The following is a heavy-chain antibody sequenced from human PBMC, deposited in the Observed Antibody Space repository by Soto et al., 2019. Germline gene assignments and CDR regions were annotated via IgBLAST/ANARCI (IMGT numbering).Heavy chain of an antibody. D-gene: IGHD3-10*02. CDR1: GFTFSNAW. CDR3: TTIVLLFSQDYYYYGMDV. J-gene: IGHJ6*02. CDR2: IKSKTDGGTT. Sequence: GGSLRLSCAASGFTFSNAWMNWVRQAPGKGLEWVGRIKSKTDGGTTDYAAPVKGRFTISRDDSKNTLYLQMNSLKTEDTAVYYCTTIVLLFSQDYYYYGMDVWGQGTTVTVSS. V-gene: IGHV3-15*07.